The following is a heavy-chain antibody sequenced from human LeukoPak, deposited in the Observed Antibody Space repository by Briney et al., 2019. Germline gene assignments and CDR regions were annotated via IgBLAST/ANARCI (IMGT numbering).Heavy chain of an antibody. J-gene: IGHJ4*02. CDR1: GGSISSSSYY. D-gene: IGHD3-3*01. V-gene: IGHV4-39*07. CDR3: ARAPRVIFWSGPAYFDY. CDR2: IYYSGST. Sequence: SETLSLTCTVSGGSISSSSYYWGWIRQPPGKGLEWIGSIYYSGSTYYNPSLKSRVTISVDTSKNQFSLKLSSVTAADTAVYYCARAPRVIFWSGPAYFDYWGQGTLVTVSS.